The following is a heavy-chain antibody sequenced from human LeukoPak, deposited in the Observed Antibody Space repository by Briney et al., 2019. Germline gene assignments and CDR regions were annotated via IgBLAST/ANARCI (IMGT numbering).Heavy chain of an antibody. CDR3: ARGPVRLARPFDY. J-gene: IGHJ4*02. V-gene: IGHV4-34*01. D-gene: IGHD3-9*01. Sequence: SETLSLTCSVQGGSLSGAYWTWIRQPPGKGLEWIGEINHTGSTNYNPSLKSRVTMSADTPKNQFSLNLTSVTAADTAVYYCARGPVRLARPFDYWGQGTLVTVS. CDR1: GGSLSGAY. CDR2: INHTGST.